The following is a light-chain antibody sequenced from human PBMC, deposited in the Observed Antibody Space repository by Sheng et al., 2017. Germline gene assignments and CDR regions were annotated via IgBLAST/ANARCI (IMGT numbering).Light chain of an antibody. CDR3: QQYYSLPYT. Sequence: DIQMTQSPSSLSASVGDGVTITCQASQDIGNDLSWFQQKPGKAPKLLIYGASNLETGVQSRFNGGASGTDFTFTITSLQPEDVATYYCQQYYSLPYTFGQGTKLEIK. J-gene: IGKJ2*01. CDR1: QDIGND. V-gene: IGKV1-33*01. CDR2: GAS.